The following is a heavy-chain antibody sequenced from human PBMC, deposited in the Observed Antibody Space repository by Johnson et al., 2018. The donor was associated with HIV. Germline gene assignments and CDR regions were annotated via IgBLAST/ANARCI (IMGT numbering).Heavy chain of an antibody. CDR3: AKVAVATAAGGVALDI. CDR2: IYSGGNT. V-gene: IGHV3-66*01. J-gene: IGHJ3*02. D-gene: IGHD6-13*01. CDR1: GFTVSSNY. Sequence: EVQLVESGGGLVQPGGSLRLSCAASGFTVSSNYMSWVRQAPGKGLEWVSVIYSGGNTYYADSVKGRFTISRDNSKNTLSLQMNSLRVEDTAVYYCAKVAVATAAGGVALDIWGPGTMVIVSS.